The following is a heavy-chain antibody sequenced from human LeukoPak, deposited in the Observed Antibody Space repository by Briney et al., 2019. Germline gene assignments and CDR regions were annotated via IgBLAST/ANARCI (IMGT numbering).Heavy chain of an antibody. CDR1: GYSFTDCY. Sequence: GASVKVSCKASGYSFTDCYMQWVRQAPGQGLEWMGWINPNSGVTDYAQKFQGRVTMTRDTSISTAYMELSRLRSDDTAVYYCARGGYCTGGRCYGEYYWGQGTLVTVSS. V-gene: IGHV1-2*02. CDR3: ARGGYCTGGRCYGEYY. J-gene: IGHJ4*02. D-gene: IGHD2-15*01. CDR2: INPNSGVT.